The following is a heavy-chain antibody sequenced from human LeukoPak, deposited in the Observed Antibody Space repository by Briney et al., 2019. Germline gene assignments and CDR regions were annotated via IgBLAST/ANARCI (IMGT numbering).Heavy chain of an antibody. CDR1: GYTFTSYY. J-gene: IGHJ3*02. CDR2: INPSGGST. D-gene: IGHD3-22*01. Sequence: APVKVSCKASGYTFTSYYMHWVRQAPGQGLEWMGIINPSGGSTSYAQKFQGRVTMTRDTSTSTVYMELSSLRSEDTAVYYCARDPPFGDSSGYDYTLDIWGQGTMVTVSS. V-gene: IGHV1-46*01. CDR3: ARDPPFGDSSGYDYTLDI.